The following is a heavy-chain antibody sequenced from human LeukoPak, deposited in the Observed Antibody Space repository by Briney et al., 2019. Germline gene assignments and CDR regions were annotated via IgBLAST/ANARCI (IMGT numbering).Heavy chain of an antibody. V-gene: IGHV4-34*01. D-gene: IGHD2-15*01. CDR3: ARGFHCSGGSCYLDY. CDR2: INHSGST. CDR1: GGSFSGYY. Sequence: SSETLSLTCAVYGGSFSGYYWSWIRQPPGKGLEWIGEINHSGSTNYNPSLKSRVTISVDTSKNQFSLKLSSVTAADTAVYYCARGFHCSGGSCYLDYWGQGTLVTVSS. J-gene: IGHJ4*02.